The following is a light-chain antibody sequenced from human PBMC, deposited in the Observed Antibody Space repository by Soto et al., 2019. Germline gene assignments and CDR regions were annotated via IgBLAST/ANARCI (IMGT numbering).Light chain of an antibody. CDR2: GAS. CDR1: QSVSSY. V-gene: IGKV3-20*01. CDR3: QQYGSSGT. Sequence: IVLCQSPATLSLSPGEQATLYCRASQSVSSYLAWYQQKPGQAPRLLIYGASNRATGIPDRFSGSGSGTDFTLTISRLEPEDFAVYYCQQYGSSGTFGQGAKVDIK. J-gene: IGKJ1*01.